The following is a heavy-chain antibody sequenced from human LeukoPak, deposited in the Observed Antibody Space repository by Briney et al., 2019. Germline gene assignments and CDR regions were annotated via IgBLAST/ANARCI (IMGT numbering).Heavy chain of an antibody. Sequence: PSETLSLTCAVYGGSFSGYYWSWIRQPPGKGLEWIGEINHSGSTNYNPSLKSRVTISVDRSKNQFSLKLSSVTAADTAVYYCARERGGYCSGGSCYNYFDYWGQGTLVTVSS. CDR1: GGSFSGYY. CDR3: ARERGGYCSGGSCYNYFDY. V-gene: IGHV4-34*01. CDR2: INHSGST. D-gene: IGHD2-15*01. J-gene: IGHJ4*02.